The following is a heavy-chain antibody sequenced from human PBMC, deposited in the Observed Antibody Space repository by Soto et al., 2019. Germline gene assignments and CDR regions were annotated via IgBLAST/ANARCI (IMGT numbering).Heavy chain of an antibody. CDR2: INAGNGNT. V-gene: IGHV1-3*01. Sequence: ASVKVSCKASGYTFTSYAMHWWRQAPGQRLEWMGWINAGNGNTKYSQKFQGRVTITRDTSASTAYMELSSLRSEDTAVYYCARDLGYYYGSGSYSYYYGMDVWGQGTTVTVSS. D-gene: IGHD3-10*01. CDR1: GYTFTSYA. CDR3: ARDLGYYYGSGSYSYYYGMDV. J-gene: IGHJ6*02.